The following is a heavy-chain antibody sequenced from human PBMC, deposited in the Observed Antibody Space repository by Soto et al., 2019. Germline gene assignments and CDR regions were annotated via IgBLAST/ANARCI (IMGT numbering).Heavy chain of an antibody. CDR2: FSAAGRT. D-gene: IGHD4-17*01. V-gene: IGHV3-23*01. CDR1: GFSFSNYA. Sequence: EVQLLESGGTLVQPGGSLRLSCAASGFSFSNYALSWVRQAPGKGLEWVSTFSAAGRTYYADSVRGRFTIARDSSQNTVHLQISDLRPEDTAVYYCANESMPDNYGDTLFDYWGQGTRVTVSS. CDR3: ANESMPDNYGDTLFDY. J-gene: IGHJ4*02.